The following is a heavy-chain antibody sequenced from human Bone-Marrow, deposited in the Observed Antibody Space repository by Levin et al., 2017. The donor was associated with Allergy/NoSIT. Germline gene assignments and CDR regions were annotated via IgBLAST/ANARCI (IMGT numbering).Heavy chain of an antibody. CDR3: ARGHPSSPRTSDS. Sequence: ESLKISCTVSGGSISGYFWTWIRQPPGKGLEWVGYIDYSGRTNYNPSLKTRVSISRDTSKSQFSLMLSSVTAADTAVYYCARGHPSSPRTSDSWGQGTLVTVSS. J-gene: IGHJ4*02. CDR1: GGSISGYF. CDR2: IDYSGRT. D-gene: IGHD6-13*01. V-gene: IGHV4-59*01.